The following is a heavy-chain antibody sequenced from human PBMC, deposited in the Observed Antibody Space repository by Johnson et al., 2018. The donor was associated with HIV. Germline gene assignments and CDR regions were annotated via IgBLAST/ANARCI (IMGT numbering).Heavy chain of an antibody. J-gene: IGHJ3*01. V-gene: IGHV3-23*04. CDR2: ISGSGVTT. Sequence: MQLVESGGGLVQPGGSLRLSCAASGFTFSSYAMSWVRQAPGKGLEWVSSISGSGVTTYYVDSVKGRFTISRDDSRNTLYVQMNSLRAEDTAIYYCAKVMDYYARGAFDFWGQGTMVTVSS. CDR1: GFTFSSYA. CDR3: AKVMDYYARGAFDF. D-gene: IGHD3-10*01.